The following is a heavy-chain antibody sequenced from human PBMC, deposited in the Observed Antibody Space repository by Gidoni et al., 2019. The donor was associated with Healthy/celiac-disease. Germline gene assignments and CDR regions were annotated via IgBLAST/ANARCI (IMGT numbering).Heavy chain of an antibody. D-gene: IGHD3-22*01. V-gene: IGHV4-30-2*01. CDR3: ARGGDYYDSSGYRPFDY. CDR2: IYHSGST. Sequence: QLQLQESGSGLVKPSQTLSLTCAVSGGSLSRGGYSWSWIRQPPGKGRAWIGYIYHSGSTYYTPSLKSRVTISVDRSKNQFSLKLSSVTAADTAVYYCARGGDYYDSSGYRPFDYWGQGTLVTVSS. CDR1: GGSLSRGGYS. J-gene: IGHJ4*02.